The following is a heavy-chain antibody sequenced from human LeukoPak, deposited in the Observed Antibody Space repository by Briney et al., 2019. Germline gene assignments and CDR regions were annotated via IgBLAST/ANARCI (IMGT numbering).Heavy chain of an antibody. V-gene: IGHV1-2*02. CDR2: INPNSGGT. CDR3: ARDVGVGEAPDY. J-gene: IGHJ4*02. D-gene: IGHD3-10*01. Sequence: ASVKVSCKASGYTFTSYGISWVRQAPGQGLEWMGWINPNSGGTNYAQKFQGRVTMTRDTSISTAYMELSRLRSDDTAVYYCARDVGVGEAPDYWGQGTLVTVSS. CDR1: GYTFTSYG.